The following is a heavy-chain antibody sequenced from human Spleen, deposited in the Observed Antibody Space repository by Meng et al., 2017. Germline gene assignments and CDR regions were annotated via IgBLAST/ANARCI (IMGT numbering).Heavy chain of an antibody. Sequence: GESLKISCAASGFTFSTYWMTWFRQTPGKGLEWVGRTRNKANSFTTEYAASVKGRFAISRDDSKNSLYLRMNSLKTEDTAVYYCVREITGTTFLWSIDAFDIWGQGTMVTVSS. J-gene: IGHJ3*02. D-gene: IGHD1-7*01. CDR3: VREITGTTFLWSIDAFDI. CDR2: TRNKANSFTT. V-gene: IGHV3-72*01. CDR1: GFTFSTYW.